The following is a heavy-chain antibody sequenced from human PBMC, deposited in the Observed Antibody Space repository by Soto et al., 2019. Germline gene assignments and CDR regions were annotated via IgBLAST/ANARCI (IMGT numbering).Heavy chain of an antibody. V-gene: IGHV1-58*02. D-gene: IGHD6-13*01. J-gene: IGHJ6*03. CDR2: IVVGSGNT. CDR1: GFTFTSSA. Sequence: ASVKVSCKASGFTFTSSAMQWVRQARGQRLEWIGWIVVGSGNTNYAQKFQEKVTITRDMSTSTAYMELSSLRSEDTAVYYCAADSYSSSWDNHYYYYMDVWGKGTTVTVSS. CDR3: AADSYSSSWDNHYYYYMDV.